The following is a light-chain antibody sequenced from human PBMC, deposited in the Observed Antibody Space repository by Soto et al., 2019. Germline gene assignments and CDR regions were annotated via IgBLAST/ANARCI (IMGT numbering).Light chain of an antibody. CDR2: GAS. V-gene: IGKV1-39*01. J-gene: IGKJ1*01. CDR3: QQSYITPQT. Sequence: DIQMTQSPSSLSASVGDRVTITCRASQSISTYLNWYQQKPGKAPKLLIFGASTLQSGVPSTFSGSGSGTDFTLTISSLQPEDFATYYCQQSYITPQTFGQGTKVEIK. CDR1: QSISTY.